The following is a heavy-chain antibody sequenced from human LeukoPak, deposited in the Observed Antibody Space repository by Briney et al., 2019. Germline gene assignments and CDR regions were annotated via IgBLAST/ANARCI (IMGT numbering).Heavy chain of an antibody. CDR1: DYTFSNYG. Sequence: ASVKVSCKTSDYTFSNYGISWVRQAPGQGLEWMGWFSVYNNYTRYAQNFQGRVTMTADTSTSTAYMDLRSLRSADTAVYYCARAFTVRDGDYWGQGTLVTVSS. CDR2: FSVYNNYT. D-gene: IGHD4-17*01. V-gene: IGHV1-18*01. CDR3: ARAFTVRDGDY. J-gene: IGHJ4*02.